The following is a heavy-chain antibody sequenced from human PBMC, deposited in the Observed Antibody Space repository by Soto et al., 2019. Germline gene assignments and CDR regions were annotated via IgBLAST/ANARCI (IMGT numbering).Heavy chain of an antibody. D-gene: IGHD3-22*01. Sequence: GGSLRLSCAASGFTFSSYAMSWVRQAPGKGLEWVSAISGSGGGTYYADSVKGRFTISRDNSKNTLYLQMNSLRAEDTAVYYCAKGLAGNYYDSSGLIEWGQGTLVTVSS. V-gene: IGHV3-23*01. CDR2: ISGSGGGT. CDR1: GFTFSSYA. CDR3: AKGLAGNYYDSSGLIE. J-gene: IGHJ4*02.